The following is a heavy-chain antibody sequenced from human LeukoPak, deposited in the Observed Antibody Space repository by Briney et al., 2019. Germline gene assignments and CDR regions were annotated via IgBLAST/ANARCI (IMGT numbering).Heavy chain of an antibody. D-gene: IGHD5-18*01. V-gene: IGHV3-48*02. Sequence: GGSLRLSCAASGFSFNNACMNWVRQAPGKGLEWISYISSSSSTIYFADSVKGRFIISRDNAKNSLYLQMNSLRDEDTAVYYCARAFGYSYGYAFDYWGQGTLVTVSS. CDR2: ISSSSSTI. CDR1: GFSFNNAC. CDR3: ARAFGYSYGYAFDY. J-gene: IGHJ4*02.